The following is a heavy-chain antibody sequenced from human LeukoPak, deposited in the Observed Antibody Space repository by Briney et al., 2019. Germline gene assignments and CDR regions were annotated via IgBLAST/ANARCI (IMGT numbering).Heavy chain of an antibody. D-gene: IGHD7-27*01. CDR3: ARHGNWDPFDY. V-gene: IGHV4-39*01. CDR1: GDSINSSDYY. CDR2: IYYSGST. Sequence: SETLSLTCTVSGDSINSSDYYWAWIRQPPGEGLEGIGTIYYSGSTYYKSSLKSRLTISVDSSKNQFSLKMISVTAADTGVYYCARHGNWDPFDYWGQGALVTVSS. J-gene: IGHJ4*02.